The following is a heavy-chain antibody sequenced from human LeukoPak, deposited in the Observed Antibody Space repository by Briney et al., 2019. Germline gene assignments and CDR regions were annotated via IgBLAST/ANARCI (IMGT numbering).Heavy chain of an antibody. Sequence: ASVKVSCKASGYTFTGYYMHWVRQAPGQGLEWMGWIHPASGGTNYAQKFQGRVTMTRDTSISTAYMELSRLRSDDTAVYYCARNKAAGTLYPDYWGQGTLVTVSS. D-gene: IGHD6-13*01. V-gene: IGHV1-2*02. CDR2: IHPASGGT. CDR1: GYTFTGYY. CDR3: ARNKAAGTLYPDY. J-gene: IGHJ4*02.